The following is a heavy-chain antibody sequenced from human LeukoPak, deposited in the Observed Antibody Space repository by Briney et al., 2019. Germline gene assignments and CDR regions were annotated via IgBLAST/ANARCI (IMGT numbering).Heavy chain of an antibody. CDR2: IYTSGST. CDR1: GGSISSGSYY. V-gene: IGHV4-61*02. CDR3: ARNNYGDYFPYFDY. J-gene: IGHJ4*02. D-gene: IGHD4-17*01. Sequence: SQTLSLTCTVSGGSISSGSYYWSWIRQPAGKGLEWIGRIYTSGSTNYNPSLKSRVTISVDTSKNQFSLKLSSVTAADTAVYYCARNNYGDYFPYFDYWGQGTLVTVTS.